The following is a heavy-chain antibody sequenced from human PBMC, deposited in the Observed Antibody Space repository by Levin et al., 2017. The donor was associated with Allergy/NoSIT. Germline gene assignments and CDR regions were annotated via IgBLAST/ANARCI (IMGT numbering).Heavy chain of an antibody. Sequence: GSLRLSCTFSGVSISTYYWSWIRQPPGKGLEWIGYIYYSGSTNYNPSLKSRVTISVDTSKNQFSLKLSSVTAADTAVYYCARGHDRLWGVTMFDYWGQGTLVTVSS. V-gene: IGHV4-59*01. J-gene: IGHJ4*02. CDR3: ARGHDRLWGVTMFDY. CDR1: GVSISTYY. CDR2: IYYSGST. D-gene: IGHD3-16*01.